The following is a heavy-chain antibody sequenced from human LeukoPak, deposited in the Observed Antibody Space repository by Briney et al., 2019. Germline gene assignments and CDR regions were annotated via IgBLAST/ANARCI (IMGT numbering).Heavy chain of an antibody. CDR2: ISAYNGNT. V-gene: IGHV1-18*01. CDR3: AREWRPGYCSSTSCQPVGDGMDV. J-gene: IGHJ6*02. D-gene: IGHD2-2*01. Sequence: GASVKVSCKASGYTFTSYGISWVRQAPGQGLEWMGWISAYNGNTNYAQKLQGRVTMTTDTSTSTAYMELRSLRSDDTAVYYCAREWRPGYCSSTSCQPVGDGMDVWGQGTTVTVSS. CDR1: GYTFTSYG.